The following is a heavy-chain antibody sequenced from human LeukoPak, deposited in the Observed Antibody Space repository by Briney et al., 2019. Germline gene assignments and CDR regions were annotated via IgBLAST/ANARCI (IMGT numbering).Heavy chain of an antibody. CDR2: ISRSSSYI. CDR1: GFTFSSDS. CDR3: ARERADEHSSWGYMDV. Sequence: GGSLRLSCAASGFTFSSDSMNWVRQAPGKGLEWVSSISRSSSYIYYGDSVKGRFTISRDNAKNSLYLQMNSLRAEDTAVYYCARERADEHSSWGYMDVWGKGTTVTVSS. J-gene: IGHJ6*03. V-gene: IGHV3-21*01. D-gene: IGHD6-6*01.